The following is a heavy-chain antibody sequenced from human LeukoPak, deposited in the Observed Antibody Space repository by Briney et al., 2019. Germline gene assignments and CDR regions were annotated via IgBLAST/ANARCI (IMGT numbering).Heavy chain of an antibody. V-gene: IGHV4-30-2*01. Sequence: SETLSLTCAVSGGSISSGGYSWSWIRQPPGKGLEWIGYIYHSGSTYYNPSLKSRVTISVDRSKNQFSLKLSSVTAADTAVYYCARVKNLWFGESMGHYFDYWGQGTLVTVSS. CDR2: IYHSGST. CDR1: GGSISSGGYS. CDR3: ARVKNLWFGESMGHYFDY. D-gene: IGHD3-10*01. J-gene: IGHJ4*02.